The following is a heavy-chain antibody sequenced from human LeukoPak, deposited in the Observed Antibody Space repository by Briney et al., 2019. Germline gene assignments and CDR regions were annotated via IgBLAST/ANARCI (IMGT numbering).Heavy chain of an antibody. Sequence: GRSLRLSYAASGFTFSSYGMHWVRQAPGKGLEWVAVISYDGSNKYYADSVKGRFPISRDNSKNTLYLQMNSLRAEDTTVYYCAKDRRALYSIAAAGTFDYWGQGTLVTVSS. D-gene: IGHD6-13*01. CDR2: ISYDGSNK. J-gene: IGHJ4*02. CDR1: GFTFSSYG. V-gene: IGHV3-30*18. CDR3: AKDRRALYSIAAAGTFDY.